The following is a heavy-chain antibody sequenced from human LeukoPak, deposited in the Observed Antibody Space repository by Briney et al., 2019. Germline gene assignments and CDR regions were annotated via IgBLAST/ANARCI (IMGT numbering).Heavy chain of an antibody. Sequence: PSETLSLTCTVSGGSIGSYYWSWIRQPPGKGQEWIGYIYTSGSTNYNPSLKSRVTISVDTSKNQFSLKLSSVTAADTAVYYCARHGRNWFDPWGQGTLVTVSS. CDR2: IYTSGST. CDR1: GGSIGSYY. CDR3: ARHGRNWFDP. J-gene: IGHJ5*02. D-gene: IGHD5-24*01. V-gene: IGHV4-4*09.